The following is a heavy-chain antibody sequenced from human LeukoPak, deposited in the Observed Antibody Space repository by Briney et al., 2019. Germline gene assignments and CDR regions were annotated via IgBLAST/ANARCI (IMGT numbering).Heavy chain of an antibody. D-gene: IGHD4-23*01. CDR2: MNPNSGNT. J-gene: IGHJ3*02. Sequence: VASVKVSCKASGYTFTSYDINWVRQATGQGLEWMGWMNPNSGNTGYAQKFQGRVTITRNNSISTVYMELSSLRSEDTAVYYCARRLGLRWDLQAFDIWGQGTMVTVPS. CDR1: GYTFTSYD. V-gene: IGHV1-8*01. CDR3: ARRLGLRWDLQAFDI.